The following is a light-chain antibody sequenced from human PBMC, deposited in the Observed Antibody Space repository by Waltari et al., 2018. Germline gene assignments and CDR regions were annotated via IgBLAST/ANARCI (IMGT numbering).Light chain of an antibody. CDR1: KLGDKY. CDR2: EDN. Sequence: SYELTQSPSVSVSPGQTASITCSGDKLGDKYACWYQQRPGQSPVLVIYEDNKRPSGIPERFSGSNSGNTATLTISGTQAMDEADYYCQAWDYSTVVFGGGTKLTVL. J-gene: IGLJ2*01. V-gene: IGLV3-1*01. CDR3: QAWDYSTVV.